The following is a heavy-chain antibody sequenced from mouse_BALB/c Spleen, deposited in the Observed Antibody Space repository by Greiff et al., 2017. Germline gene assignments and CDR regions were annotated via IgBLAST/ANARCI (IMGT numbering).Heavy chain of an antibody. CDR1: GYTFTSYW. V-gene: IGHV1-87*01. CDR2: IYPGDGDP. Sequence: QVQLQQSGAELARPGASVKLSCKASGYTFTSYWMQWVKQRPGQGLEWIGAIYPGDGDPRYTQKFKGKATLTADKSSSTAYMQLSSLASEDSAVYYCARGEYGNYVAYWGQGTTLTVSS. D-gene: IGHD2-10*02. CDR3: ARGEYGNYVAY. J-gene: IGHJ2*01.